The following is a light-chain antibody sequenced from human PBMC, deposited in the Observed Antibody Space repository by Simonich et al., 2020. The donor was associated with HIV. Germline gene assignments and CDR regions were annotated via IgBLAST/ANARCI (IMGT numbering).Light chain of an antibody. CDR1: SSNLGCNN. Sequence: QSVLTQPPSASGTPGQRVTIPCSGDSSNLGCNNVYWYQQPPGTAPKLLIYRNNQRPEGGPDRFSGSKSGTSASLAVSGLRSEEEADYYCAAWDDSLSGPVFGGGTKLTVL. V-gene: IGLV1-47*01. J-gene: IGLJ3*02. CDR2: RNN. CDR3: AAWDDSLSGPV.